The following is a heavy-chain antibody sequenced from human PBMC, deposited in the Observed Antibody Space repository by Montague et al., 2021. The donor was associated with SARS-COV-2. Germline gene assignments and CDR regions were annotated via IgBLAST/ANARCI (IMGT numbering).Heavy chain of an antibody. CDR3: ARAQNTCFIANCVNYFGL. V-gene: IGHV4-59*01. CDR1: GGSIAGYY. D-gene: IGHD1-1*01. J-gene: IGHJ4*02. Sequence: SETLSLTCGVSGGSIAGYYWSWIRQPPGKGLEWIGYVYYTGSTKYNPSLKTRVTLSLDTPKNHFSLKLASVTAADTAVYYCARAQNTCFIANCVNYFGLWGQGALVSVSS. CDR2: VYYTGST.